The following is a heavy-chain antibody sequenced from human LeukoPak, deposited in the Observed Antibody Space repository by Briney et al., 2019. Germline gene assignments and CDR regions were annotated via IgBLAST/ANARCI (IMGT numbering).Heavy chain of an antibody. CDR1: AFTFSDYA. CDR3: AKGGWSDRFDF. CDR2: ITYGGERT. Sequence: GRSLRLSRGASAFTFSDYAMTWVRQAPGKGLAWVSTITYGGERTYYADSVKGRFTISRDNSKNILYLQMNSLRGDDTGDYYCAKGGWSDRFDFWGQGTRVTVSS. J-gene: IGHJ4*02. V-gene: IGHV3-23*01. D-gene: IGHD3-3*01.